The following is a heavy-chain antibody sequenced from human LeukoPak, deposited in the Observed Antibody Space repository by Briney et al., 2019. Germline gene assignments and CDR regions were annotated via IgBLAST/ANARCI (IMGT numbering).Heavy chain of an antibody. J-gene: IGHJ3*02. CDR2: IYYSGSA. V-gene: IGHV4-39*01. Sequence: PSETLSLTCTVSGGSISSNSYYWGWIRQPPGKGLEWIGSIYYSGSAYYNPSLKSRVTISVDTSKNQFSLKLSSVTAADTAVYYCARHPGKGDLLSHAFDIWGQGTMVTVSS. CDR3: ARHPGKGDLLSHAFDI. CDR1: GGSISSNSYY. D-gene: IGHD2-21*01.